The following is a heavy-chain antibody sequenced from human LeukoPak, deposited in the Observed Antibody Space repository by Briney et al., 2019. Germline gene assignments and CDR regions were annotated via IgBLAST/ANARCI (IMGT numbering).Heavy chain of an antibody. CDR2: IYIGDSDT. D-gene: IGHD5-18*01. CDR1: GYSFTTYW. V-gene: IGHV5-51*01. J-gene: IGHJ4*02. CDR3: ARRGGYSNGYNDY. Sequence: GESLKISCKASGYSFTTYWIGWVRQMPGKGLEWMGIIYIGDSDTRYSPSFQGQVTISADKSISTAYLQWSSLKASDTAMYYCARRGGYSNGYNDYWGQGTLVTVSS.